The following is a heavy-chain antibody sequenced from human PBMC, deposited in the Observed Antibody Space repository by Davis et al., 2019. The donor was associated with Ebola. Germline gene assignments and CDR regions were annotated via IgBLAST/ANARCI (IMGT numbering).Heavy chain of an antibody. CDR3: ARDPSTVTPDFDY. J-gene: IGHJ4*02. V-gene: IGHV3-30*03. Sequence: PGGSLRLSCAASGFTFSSYGMHWVRQAPGKGLEWVAVISYDGSNKYYADSVKGRFTISRDNSKNTLYLQMNSLRAEDTAVYYCARDPSTVTPDFDYWGQGTLVTVSS. CDR2: ISYDGSNK. D-gene: IGHD4-11*01. CDR1: GFTFSSYG.